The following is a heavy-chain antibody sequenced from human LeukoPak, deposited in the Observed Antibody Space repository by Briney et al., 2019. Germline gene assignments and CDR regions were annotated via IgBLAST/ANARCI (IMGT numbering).Heavy chain of an antibody. CDR2: TSYDEAET. Sequence: GGSLRLSCEASGFTFNNYGMHWVRQAPGKGLEWVAVTSYDEAETYYGDSVKGRFTISRDNSKNTLYLQMNSLTTDDTAMYYCANSKVPREDCSATSCYAGFGPFDIWGQGTMVTVSS. J-gene: IGHJ3*02. CDR3: ANSKVPREDCSATSCYAGFGPFDI. D-gene: IGHD2-2*01. CDR1: GFTFNNYG. V-gene: IGHV3-30*18.